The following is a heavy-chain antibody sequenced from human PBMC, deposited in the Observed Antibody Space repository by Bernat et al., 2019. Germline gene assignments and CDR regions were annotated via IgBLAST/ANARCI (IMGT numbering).Heavy chain of an antibody. V-gene: IGHV3-48*03. CDR1: GFTFSSYE. D-gene: IGHD4-4*01. CDR3: ARGYSNYDY. J-gene: IGHJ4*02. CDR2: ISSGGLNR. Sequence: EVQLVESGGGLVQPGGSLRLSCAASGFTFSSYEMNWVRQAPGKGLEWISYISSGGLNRYYADSVKGQFTISRDNAKNTMYLQMNSLRAEDTAVYYCARGYSNYDYWGQGTLVTVSS.